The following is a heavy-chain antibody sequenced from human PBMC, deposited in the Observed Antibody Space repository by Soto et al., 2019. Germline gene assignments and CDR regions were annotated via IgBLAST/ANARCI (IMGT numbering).Heavy chain of an antibody. D-gene: IGHD3-22*01. CDR3: ARHGTMIAFWAFDI. V-gene: IGHV5-10-1*01. CDR2: IDPSDSYT. Sequence: PGESLKISCKGSGYSFTSYWISWVRQMPGKGLEWMGRIDPSDSYTNYSPSFQGHVTVSADKSISTAYLQWSSLKASDTAMYYCARHGTMIAFWAFDIWGQGTMVTVSS. J-gene: IGHJ3*02. CDR1: GYSFTSYW.